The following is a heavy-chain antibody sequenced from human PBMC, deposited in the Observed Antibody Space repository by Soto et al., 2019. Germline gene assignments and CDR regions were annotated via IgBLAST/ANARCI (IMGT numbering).Heavy chain of an antibody. Sequence: ASVKVSCKASGYTFTSYGISWVRQAPGQGLEWMGWISAYNGNTNYAQKLQGRVTMTTDTSTSTAYMELRSLRSDDTAVYYCARKSIAARFNKNYYMDVWGKGTTVTVSS. CDR1: GYTFTSYG. D-gene: IGHD6-6*01. CDR2: ISAYNGNT. J-gene: IGHJ6*03. V-gene: IGHV1-18*01. CDR3: ARKSIAARFNKNYYMDV.